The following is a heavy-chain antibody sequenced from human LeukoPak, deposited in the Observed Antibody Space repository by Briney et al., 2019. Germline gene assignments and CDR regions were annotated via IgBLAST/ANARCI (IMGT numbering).Heavy chain of an antibody. J-gene: IGHJ4*02. V-gene: IGHV3-23*01. CDR1: GFTFSSYA. Sequence: PGGSLRLSCAASGFTFSSYAMSWVRQAPGKGLEWVSAISGSGGSTYYADSVKGRFTISRDNSKNTLYLQMNSLRAEDTAVYYCAKADDLYSSSWYGLGYWGQGTLVTVSS. CDR3: AKADDLYSSSWYGLGY. CDR2: ISGSGGST. D-gene: IGHD6-13*01.